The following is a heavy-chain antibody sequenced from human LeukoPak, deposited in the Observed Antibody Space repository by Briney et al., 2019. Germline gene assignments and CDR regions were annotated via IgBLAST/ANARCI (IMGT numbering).Heavy chain of an antibody. J-gene: IGHJ5*02. CDR1: GYSFTSSW. CDR2: INPGDSDT. D-gene: IGHD3-10*01. V-gene: IGHV5-51*01. Sequence: GESLTISCQASGYSFTSSWIGWARQVPGKGLEWMAIINPGDSDTRYSPSFQGQVTISADKSISTVYLQWGSLKASDTAMYYCARQPGAGWFDPWGQGTLVTVSS. CDR3: ARQPGAGWFDP.